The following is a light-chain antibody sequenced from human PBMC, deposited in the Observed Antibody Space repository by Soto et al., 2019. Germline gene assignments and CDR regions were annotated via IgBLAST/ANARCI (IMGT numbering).Light chain of an antibody. V-gene: IGLV2-11*01. Sequence: QSALTQPRSVSGSPGQSVTISCTGTSGDVGGYNYVSWYQHHPGKAPKLMIYEVAQRPSGVPDRFSGSKSGNTASLTISGLQAEDEADYYCCSFAGGYTLDVVFGGGTKLTVL. CDR1: SGDVGGYNY. CDR2: EVA. J-gene: IGLJ2*01. CDR3: CSFAGGYTLDVV.